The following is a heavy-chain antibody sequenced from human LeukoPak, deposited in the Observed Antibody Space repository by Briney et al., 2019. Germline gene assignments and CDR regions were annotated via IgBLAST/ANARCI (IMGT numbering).Heavy chain of an antibody. CDR3: ARVAGYYGSGSYYNHPDY. J-gene: IGHJ4*02. V-gene: IGHV3-66*01. Sequence: PGGSLRLSCAASGFTVSSNFMTWVRQAPGKGLEWVSVIYSGGSTYYADSVKGRFTISRDNSKNTLYLQMNSLRAEDTAVYHCARVAGYYGSGSYYNHPDYWGQGTLVTVSS. CDR1: GFTVSSNF. D-gene: IGHD3-10*01. CDR2: IYSGGST.